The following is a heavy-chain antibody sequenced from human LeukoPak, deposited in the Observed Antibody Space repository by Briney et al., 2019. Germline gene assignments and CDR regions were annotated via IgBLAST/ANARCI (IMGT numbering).Heavy chain of an antibody. CDR1: GFTFSDYY. Sequence: AGSLRLSCAASGFTFSDYYMSWIRQAPGKGLKWVSYISSSSSYTNYADSVKGRFTISRDNAKNSLYLQMSSLRAEDTAVYYCARCSAYSSSWYSLGYWGQGTLVTVSS. V-gene: IGHV3-11*06. D-gene: IGHD6-13*01. J-gene: IGHJ4*02. CDR3: ARCSAYSSSWYSLGY. CDR2: ISSSSSYT.